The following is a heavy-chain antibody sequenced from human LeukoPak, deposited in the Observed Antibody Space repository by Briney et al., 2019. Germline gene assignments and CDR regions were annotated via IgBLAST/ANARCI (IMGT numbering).Heavy chain of an antibody. Sequence: ASVRVYCKTSGYTFTSYGISWVRQAPGQGLEWMGWISAYNGNTNYAQKLQGRVTMTTDTSTSTAYMELRSLRSDDTAVYYCARDLEKGIAAAGKHYYYGMDVWGQGTTVTVSS. D-gene: IGHD6-13*01. V-gene: IGHV1-18*01. CDR1: GYTFTSYG. J-gene: IGHJ6*02. CDR2: ISAYNGNT. CDR3: ARDLEKGIAAAGKHYYYGMDV.